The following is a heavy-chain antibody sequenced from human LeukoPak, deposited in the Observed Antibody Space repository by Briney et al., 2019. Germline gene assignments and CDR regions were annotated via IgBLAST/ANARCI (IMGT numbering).Heavy chain of an antibody. V-gene: IGHV3-23*01. CDR3: AEDIDPLWFGELFTADY. CDR1: GFTFSNAW. Sequence: GGSLRLSCAGSGFTFSNAWMNWVRQAPGKGLEWVSAISGSGGSTYYADSVKGRFTISRDNSKNTLYLQMNSLRAEDTALYYCAEDIDPLWFGELFTADYWGQGTLVTVSS. J-gene: IGHJ4*02. CDR2: ISGSGGST. D-gene: IGHD3-10*01.